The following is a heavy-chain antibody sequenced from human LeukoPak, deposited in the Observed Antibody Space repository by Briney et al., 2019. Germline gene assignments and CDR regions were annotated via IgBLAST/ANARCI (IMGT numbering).Heavy chain of an antibody. Sequence: ASVNVSCKASGYTFTGYYMHGVRQAPGQRLEWMGWINPSSGGTNYAQKFQGRVTMTRDTSISTAYMELSRLRSDDTAVYYCARAGELLGAFDIWGQGTMVTVSS. CDR3: ARAGELLGAFDI. J-gene: IGHJ3*02. D-gene: IGHD1-26*01. CDR1: GYTFTGYY. CDR2: INPSSGGT. V-gene: IGHV1-2*02.